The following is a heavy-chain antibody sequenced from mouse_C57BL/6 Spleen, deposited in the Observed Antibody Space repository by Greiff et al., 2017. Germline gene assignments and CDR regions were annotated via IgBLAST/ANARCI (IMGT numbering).Heavy chain of an antibody. J-gene: IGHJ4*01. V-gene: IGHV1-72*01. CDR2: IDPSSGGT. CDR3: AEYHYSSCSYYYAMDD. CDR1: GYTFTSYW. D-gene: IGHD1-1*01. Sequence: VQLQQPGAELVKPGASVKLSCKASGYTFTSYWMTWVKQRPGRGLEWIGRIDPSSGGTKYNEKFKSKATLTVDTPSSTTYMRVVNLTSEGSAVYDCAEYHYSSCSYYYAMDDWGQGTSVTVSS.